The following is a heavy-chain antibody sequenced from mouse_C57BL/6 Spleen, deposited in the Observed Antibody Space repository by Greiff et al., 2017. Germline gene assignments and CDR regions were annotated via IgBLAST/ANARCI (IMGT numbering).Heavy chain of an antibody. Sequence: VKLQQSGAELVRPGTSVKVSCKASGYAFTNYLIEWVKQRPGQGLEWIGVINPGSGGTNYNEKFKGKATLTADKSSSTAYMQLSSLTSEDSAVYFCARTPTVVPTGYFDVWGTGTTVTVSS. D-gene: IGHD1-1*01. CDR3: ARTPTVVPTGYFDV. J-gene: IGHJ1*03. CDR1: GYAFTNYL. CDR2: INPGSGGT. V-gene: IGHV1-54*01.